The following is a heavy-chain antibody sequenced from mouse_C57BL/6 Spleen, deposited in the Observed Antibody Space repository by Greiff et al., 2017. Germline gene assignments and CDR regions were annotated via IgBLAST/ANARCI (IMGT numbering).Heavy chain of an antibody. Sequence: QVQLQQPGAELVKPGASVKLSCKASGYTFTSYWMHWVKQRPGQGLEWIGMIHPNSGSTNYNEKFKSKATLTVDKSSSTAYMQLSSLTSEDSAVYYCARRDDYGGMDYWGQGTSVTVSS. V-gene: IGHV1-64*01. J-gene: IGHJ4*01. CDR3: ARRDDYGGMDY. D-gene: IGHD2-4*01. CDR2: IHPNSGST. CDR1: GYTFTSYW.